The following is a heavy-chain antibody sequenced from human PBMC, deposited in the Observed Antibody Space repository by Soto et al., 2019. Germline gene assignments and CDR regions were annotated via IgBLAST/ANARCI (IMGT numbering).Heavy chain of an antibody. CDR3: GRGAGAFSDPDSFDI. CDR2: ISDSGVT. CDR1: GDSIIRSF. D-gene: IGHD2-15*01. J-gene: IGHJ3*02. Sequence: QVQLQESGPRLVKSSETLSLVCSVSGDSIIRSFWGWIRQSPGKGLEYIGYISDSGVTDYDPSLKGRVPISVAPSKNRFPLRRTPVPAGDRAMYYGGRGAGAFSDPDSFDIGGQGPMAT. V-gene: IGHV4-59*01.